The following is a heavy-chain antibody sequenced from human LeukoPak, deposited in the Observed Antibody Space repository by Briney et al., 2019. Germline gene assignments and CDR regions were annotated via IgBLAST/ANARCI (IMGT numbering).Heavy chain of an antibody. V-gene: IGHV3-23*01. CDR2: ISGSGGST. Sequence: GGSLRLSCAASGFTFSSYAMSWVRQAPGKGLEWVSAISGSGGSTHYAHSVKGRFTISRDNSKNTLYLQMNSLRAEARAVYYCAKGPSKDTTIDYWGQGTLVTVSS. D-gene: IGHD5-18*01. CDR3: AKGPSKDTTIDY. J-gene: IGHJ4*02. CDR1: GFTFSSYA.